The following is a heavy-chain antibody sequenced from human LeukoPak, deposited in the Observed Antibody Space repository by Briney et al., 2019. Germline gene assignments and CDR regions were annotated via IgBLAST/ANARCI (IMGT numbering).Heavy chain of an antibody. CDR1: GGSVSSSPYY. J-gene: IGHJ4*02. D-gene: IGHD6-13*01. Sequence: PSETLSLTCTVSGGSVSSSPYYWGWIRQPPGKGLEWLGSIYYTGTTYYNPSLKSRVTISVETSKNQFSLKLSSVTAADTAVYYCARRRIATAAFDYWGQGTLVTVSS. CDR3: ARRRIATAAFDY. CDR2: IYYTGTT. V-gene: IGHV4-39*01.